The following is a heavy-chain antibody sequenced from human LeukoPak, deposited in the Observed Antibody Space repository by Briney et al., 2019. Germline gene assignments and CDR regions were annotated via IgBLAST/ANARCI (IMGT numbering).Heavy chain of an antibody. CDR1: GFTFSGYG. D-gene: IGHD5-12*01. CDR3: ARDSGGYGFDY. Sequence: GGSLRLSCAASGFTFSGYGMHWVRQAPGKGLDWVAFIWYDGSKKYYVDSVKGRFTISRDNSKNTLYLQMNSLRAEDTAVYFCARDSGGYGFDYWGQGTLVTVSS. J-gene: IGHJ4*02. CDR2: IWYDGSKK. V-gene: IGHV3-33*01.